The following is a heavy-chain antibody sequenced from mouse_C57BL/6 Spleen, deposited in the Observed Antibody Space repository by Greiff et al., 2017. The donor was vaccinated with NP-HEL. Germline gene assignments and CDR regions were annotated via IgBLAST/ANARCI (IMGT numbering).Heavy chain of an antibody. CDR3: VRHEERLYAMDY. CDR2: IRSKSNNYAT. Sequence: EVQLQESGGGLVQPKGSLKLSCAASGFSFNTYAMNWVRQAPGKGLEWVARIRSKSNNYATYYADSVKDRFTISRDDSESMLYLQMNNLKTEDTAMYYCVRHEERLYAMDYWGQGTSVTVSS. D-gene: IGHD1-2*01. V-gene: IGHV10-1*01. J-gene: IGHJ4*01. CDR1: GFSFNTYA.